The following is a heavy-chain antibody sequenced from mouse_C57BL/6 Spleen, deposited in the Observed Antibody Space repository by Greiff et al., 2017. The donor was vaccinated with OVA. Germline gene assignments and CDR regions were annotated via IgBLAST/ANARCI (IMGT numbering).Heavy chain of an antibody. V-gene: IGHV1-80*01. CDR3: ASCSDCWYFDV. D-gene: IGHD3-1*01. Sequence: VQLQQSGAELVKPGASVKISCKASGYAFSSYWMNWVKQRPGQGLEWIGQIYPGDGDTNYNGKFKGKATLTADTSSSTAYMQLSSLTSEDSAVYFCASCSDCWYFDVWGTGTTVTVSS. J-gene: IGHJ1*03. CDR1: GYAFSSYW. CDR2: IYPGDGDT.